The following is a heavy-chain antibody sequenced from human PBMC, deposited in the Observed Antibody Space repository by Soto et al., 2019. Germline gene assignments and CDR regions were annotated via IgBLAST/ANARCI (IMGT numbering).Heavy chain of an antibody. CDR2: IYYSGST. CDR1: GGPISSYY. J-gene: IGHJ5*02. CDR3: ARDMYYYDSSGYYYVRWFDP. D-gene: IGHD3-22*01. V-gene: IGHV4-59*01. Sequence: PSETLSLTCTVSGGPISSYYWSWIRQPPGKGLEWIGYIYYSGSTNYNPSLKSRVTISVDTSKNQFSLKLSCVTAADTAVYYCARDMYYYDSSGYYYVRWFDPWGQGTLVTVSS.